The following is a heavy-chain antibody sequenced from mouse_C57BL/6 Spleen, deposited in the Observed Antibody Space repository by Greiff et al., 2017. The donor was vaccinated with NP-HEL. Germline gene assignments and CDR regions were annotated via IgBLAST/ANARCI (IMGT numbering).Heavy chain of an antibody. J-gene: IGHJ4*01. CDR1: GYTFSSYW. V-gene: IGHV1-55*01. D-gene: IGHD1-1*01. CDR3: ARSYGSGYDYDMDD. CDR2: IYPGGGST. Sequence: VQLQQSGAELVKPGASVKMSCKASGYTFSSYWMTWVKQRPGQGLEWIGEIYPGGGSTNYNEKFKSKATLTVDKSSSTAYMQLSSLTSEDSAVYYCARSYGSGYDYDMDDWGKGTSVTVSS.